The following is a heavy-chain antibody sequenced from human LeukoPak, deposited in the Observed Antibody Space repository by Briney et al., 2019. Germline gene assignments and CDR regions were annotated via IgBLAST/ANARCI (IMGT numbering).Heavy chain of an antibody. CDR1: GFTFSSYA. Sequence: GGSLRLSCAASGFTFSSYAMSWVRQAPGKGLEWVSGISGNGGNKNYADSVKGRFTISRDNSKNTLYLQMNSLRAEDTAVYYCARKADCSGGSCYSPAGYWGQGTLVTVSS. CDR3: ARKADCSGGSCYSPAGY. CDR2: ISGNGGNK. V-gene: IGHV3-23*01. J-gene: IGHJ4*02. D-gene: IGHD2-15*01.